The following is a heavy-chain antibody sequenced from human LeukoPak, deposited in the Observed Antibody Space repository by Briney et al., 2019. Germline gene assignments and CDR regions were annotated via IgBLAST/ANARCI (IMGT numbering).Heavy chain of an antibody. CDR2: ISSSGSTI. D-gene: IGHD2-15*01. J-gene: IGHJ3*02. CDR1: GFTFSSYE. CDR3: ARDRGCSGGSCYRVAFDI. V-gene: IGHV3-48*03. Sequence: PGGSLRLSCAASGFTFSSYEMNWVCQAPGKGLEWVSYISSSGSTIYYADSVKGRFTISRDNAKNSLYLQMNSLRAEDTAVYYCARDRGCSGGSCYRVAFDIWGQGTMVTVSS.